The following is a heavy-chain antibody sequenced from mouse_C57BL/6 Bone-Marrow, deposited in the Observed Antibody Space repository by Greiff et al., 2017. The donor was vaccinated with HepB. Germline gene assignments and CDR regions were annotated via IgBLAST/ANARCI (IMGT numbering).Heavy chain of an antibody. J-gene: IGHJ4*01. Sequence: VQLQQSGAELARPGASVKLSCKASGYTFTSYGISWVKQRTGQGLEWIGEIYPRSGNTYYNEKFKGKATLTADKSSSTAYMELRSLTSEDSAVYFCANYYGSSYYYAMDYWGQGTSVTVSS. D-gene: IGHD1-1*01. V-gene: IGHV1-81*01. CDR1: GYTFTSYG. CDR2: IYPRSGNT. CDR3: ANYYGSSYYYAMDY.